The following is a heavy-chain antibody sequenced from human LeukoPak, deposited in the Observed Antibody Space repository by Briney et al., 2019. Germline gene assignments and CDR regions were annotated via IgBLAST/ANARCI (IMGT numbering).Heavy chain of an antibody. J-gene: IGHJ4*02. D-gene: IGHD3-3*01. CDR1: GYTFTSYG. Sequence: ASVKVSCKAPGYTFTSYGISWVRQAPGQGLEWMGWISAYNGNTNYAQKLQGRVTMTTDTSTSTAYMELRSLRSDDTAVYYRGRDLYDFWSGYYTGIDYWGQGTLVTVSS. V-gene: IGHV1-18*01. CDR2: ISAYNGNT. CDR3: GRDLYDFWSGYYTGIDY.